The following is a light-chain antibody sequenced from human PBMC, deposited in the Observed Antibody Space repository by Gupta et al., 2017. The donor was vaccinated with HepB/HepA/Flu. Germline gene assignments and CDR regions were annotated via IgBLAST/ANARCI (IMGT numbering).Light chain of an antibody. CDR3: CSYADSYTYV. Sequence: QSALTQPASVSGSTGQSLTIFCTGTSSDVGSHNSVSWYQQHPGKAPKFLLYDVSNRPSGVSYRFSGSKSGNTASLTVSGLQAEDEAYYYCCSYADSYTYVFGTGTKVTVL. CDR1: SSDVGSHNS. J-gene: IGLJ1*01. V-gene: IGLV2-14*03. CDR2: DVS.